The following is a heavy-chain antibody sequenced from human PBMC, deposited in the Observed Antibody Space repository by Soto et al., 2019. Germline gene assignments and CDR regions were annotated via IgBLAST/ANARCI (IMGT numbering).Heavy chain of an antibody. J-gene: IGHJ4*02. Sequence: PGGSLRLSCAASGFTFSSYGMHWVRQAPGKGLEWVAVISYDGSNKYYADSVKGRFTISRDNSKNTLYLQMNSLRAEDTAVYYCAKDSWDSSSSRNFDCWGQGTLVTVSS. D-gene: IGHD6-6*01. CDR1: GFTFSSYG. CDR2: ISYDGSNK. CDR3: AKDSWDSSSSRNFDC. V-gene: IGHV3-30*18.